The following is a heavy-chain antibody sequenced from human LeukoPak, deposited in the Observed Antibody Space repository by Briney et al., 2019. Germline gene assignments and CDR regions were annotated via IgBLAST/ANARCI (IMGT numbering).Heavy chain of an antibody. CDR2: ISFSGGNT. Sequence: GGSLRLSCVASGFTFSTYAMNWVRQAPGKGLEWVSVISFSGGNTNYADSVRGRFTMSRDNAKNSLHLQMNSLRADDTAVYYCARVFGQQPPNYWGQGTPVTVSS. J-gene: IGHJ4*02. D-gene: IGHD6-13*01. V-gene: IGHV3-23*01. CDR1: GFTFSTYA. CDR3: ARVFGQQPPNY.